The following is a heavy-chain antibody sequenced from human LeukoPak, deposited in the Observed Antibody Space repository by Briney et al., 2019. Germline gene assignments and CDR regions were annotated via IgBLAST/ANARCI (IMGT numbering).Heavy chain of an antibody. CDR3: ARGGSWSYYYDSSGWYFDY. J-gene: IGHJ4*02. CDR2: IYYSGST. Sequence: SKTLSLTCTVSVGSISSYYWSWIRQPPGKGLEWIGYIYYSGSTNYNPSLKSRVTISVDTSKNQFSLKLSSVTAADTAVYYCARGGSWSYYYDSSGWYFDYWGQGTLVTVSS. D-gene: IGHD3-22*01. V-gene: IGHV4-59*01. CDR1: VGSISSYY.